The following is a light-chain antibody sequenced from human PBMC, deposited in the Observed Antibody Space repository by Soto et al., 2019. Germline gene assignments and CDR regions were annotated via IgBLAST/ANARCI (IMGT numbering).Light chain of an antibody. CDR2: NNN. Sequence: QLVLAQPPSTSGTPGQRVTISCSGSSSNIGSHTVNWYQQLPGTAPKLLISNNNQRPSGVPDRFSGSKSGSSASLAISGLQSEDEADYYCATWDGSLNGVIFGGGTKLTVL. CDR1: SSNIGSHT. J-gene: IGLJ2*01. V-gene: IGLV1-44*01. CDR3: ATWDGSLNGVI.